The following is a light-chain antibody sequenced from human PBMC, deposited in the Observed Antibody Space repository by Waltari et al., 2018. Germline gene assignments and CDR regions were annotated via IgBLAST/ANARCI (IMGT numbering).Light chain of an antibody. V-gene: IGLV3-10*01. CDR2: EDS. Sequence: SYELTQPPSVSVSPGQAARIPCPGDALPKKHAYWYQQKSGQAPVLVIYEDSKRPSGIPERFSGSSSGTTATLTLSGAQVEDEGDYYCYSTDSSDTHRVFGGGTKLTVL. CDR3: YSTDSSDTHRV. CDR1: ALPKKH. J-gene: IGLJ3*02.